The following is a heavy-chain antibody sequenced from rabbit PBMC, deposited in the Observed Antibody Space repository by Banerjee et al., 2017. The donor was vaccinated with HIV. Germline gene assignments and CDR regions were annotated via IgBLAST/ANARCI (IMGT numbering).Heavy chain of an antibody. J-gene: IGHJ4*01. CDR2: IYNGDGST. D-gene: IGHD1-1*01. Sequence: QSLEESGGDLVKPGASLTLTCTASGFSSSSNYYMCWVRQAPGKRPEWIACIYNGDGSTDYASWAKGRFTISKTSSTTVTLQMTSLTAADTATYFCARKRANSGYYGAINFWGPGTLVTVS. CDR3: ARKRANSGYYGAINF. CDR1: GFSSSSNYY. V-gene: IGHV1S40*01.